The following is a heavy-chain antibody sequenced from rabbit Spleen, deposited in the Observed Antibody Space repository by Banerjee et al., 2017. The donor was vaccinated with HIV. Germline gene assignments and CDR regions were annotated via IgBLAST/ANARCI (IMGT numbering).Heavy chain of an antibody. J-gene: IGHJ4*01. CDR1: GFSLSNNY. V-gene: IGHV1S40*01. CDR2: IYAGSSGTT. CDR3: ARDDHSSDYRSYFRL. D-gene: IGHD1-1*01. Sequence: QSLEESGGDLVKPGASLTLTCTASGFSLSNNYVCWVRQAPGKGLEWIACIYAGSSGTTDYASWVNGRFTISRSTSLNTVDLKMSSLTAADTATYFCARDDHSSDYRSYFRLWGPGTLVTVS.